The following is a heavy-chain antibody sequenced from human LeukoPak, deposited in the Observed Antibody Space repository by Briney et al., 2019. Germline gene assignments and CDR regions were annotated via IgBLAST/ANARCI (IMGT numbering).Heavy chain of an antibody. Sequence: SQTLSLTCTVSGGSISSGSYYWSWIRQPAGTGLEWIGRIYTSGSTNYNPSLKSRVTISVDTSKNQFSLKVSSVTAADTAVYYCARGDCSSTICYSPMDVWGKGTTVTVSS. CDR2: IYTSGST. CDR3: ARGDCSSTICYSPMDV. D-gene: IGHD2-2*01. J-gene: IGHJ6*03. V-gene: IGHV4-61*02. CDR1: GGSISSGSYY.